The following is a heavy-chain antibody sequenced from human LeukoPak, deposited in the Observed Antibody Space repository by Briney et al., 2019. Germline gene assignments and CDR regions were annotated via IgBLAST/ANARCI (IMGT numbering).Heavy chain of an antibody. CDR2: ISSSSSTI. V-gene: IGHV3-48*01. CDR1: GFTFSSYS. J-gene: IGHJ5*02. Sequence: GGSLRLSCAASGFTFSSYSMNWVRQAPGKGLEWVSYISSSSSTIYYADSVKGRFTISGDNAKNSLYLQMNSLRAEDTAVYYCARESFLEWLLSANWFDPWGQGTLVTVSS. CDR3: ARESFLEWLLSANWFDP. D-gene: IGHD3-3*01.